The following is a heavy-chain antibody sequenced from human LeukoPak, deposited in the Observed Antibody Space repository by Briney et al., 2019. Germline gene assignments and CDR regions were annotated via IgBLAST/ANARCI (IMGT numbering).Heavy chain of an antibody. CDR1: GYTFTSYD. CDR2: MNPNSGNT. Sequence: EASVKVSCKASGYTFTSYDINWVRQATGQGLGWLGWMNPNSGNTGYAQKFQGRVTMTRNTSISTAYIELSSLRSEDTAVYYCARGLGFYYMDVWGKGTTVTVSS. CDR3: ARGLGFYYMDV. J-gene: IGHJ6*03. V-gene: IGHV1-8*01. D-gene: IGHD7-27*01.